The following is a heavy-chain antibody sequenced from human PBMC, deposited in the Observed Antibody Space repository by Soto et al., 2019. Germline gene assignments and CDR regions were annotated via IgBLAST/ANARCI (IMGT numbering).Heavy chain of an antibody. J-gene: IGHJ5*02. V-gene: IGHV4-59*01. D-gene: IGHD3-10*01. CDR2: IHYSGST. Sequence: QVQLQESGPGLVKPSETLSLTCTVSGGSISRYYWSWIRQPPGKGLEWIGYIHYSGSTKYNPSLKGRVTISGDTSKSQFYLKLSSVTAADTAVYYCARDRGGVASNWFDPWGQGTLVTVSS. CDR1: GGSISRYY. CDR3: ARDRGGVASNWFDP.